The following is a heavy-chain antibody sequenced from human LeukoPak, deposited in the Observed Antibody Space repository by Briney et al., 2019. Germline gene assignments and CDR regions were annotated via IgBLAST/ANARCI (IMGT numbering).Heavy chain of an antibody. J-gene: IGHJ4*02. CDR2: VNPNSGDT. CDR3: ARDRRQDPKGDY. CDR1: GYTFTGYY. V-gene: IGHV1-2*02. Sequence: ASVKVSCKASGYTFTGYYMHWVRQAPGQGLEWMGWVNPNSGDTNYAQKFQGRVTMTRDTSISTAYMELSRLRSDDTAVYYCARDRRQDPKGDYWGQGTLVTVSS.